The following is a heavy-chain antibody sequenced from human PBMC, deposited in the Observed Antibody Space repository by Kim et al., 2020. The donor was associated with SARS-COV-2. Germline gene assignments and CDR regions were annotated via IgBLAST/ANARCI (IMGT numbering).Heavy chain of an antibody. D-gene: IGHD3-16*02. CDR3: ARGYDYVWGTYRASHWFDY. CDR2: IYYSGST. J-gene: IGHJ4*02. V-gene: IGHV4-59*13. CDR1: GGSISSYY. Sequence: SETLSLTCTVSGGSISSYYWSWIRQPPGKGLEWIGYIYYSGSTNYNPSLKSRVTISIDTSKNQFSLKLSSVTAADTAVYYCARGYDYVWGTYRASHWFDYWGQGTLVTVSS.